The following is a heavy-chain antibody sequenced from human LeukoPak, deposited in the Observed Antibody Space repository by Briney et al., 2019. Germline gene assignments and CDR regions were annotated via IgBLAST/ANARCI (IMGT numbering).Heavy chain of an antibody. CDR1: GFTFSSYS. J-gene: IGHJ4*02. D-gene: IGHD1-1*01. CDR3: ARNAPRGQLTTDY. V-gene: IGHV3-21*01. Sequence: GGSLRLSCAASGFTFSSYSMNWVRQAPGKGLEWVSSISSSSSYIYYADSVKGRFTISRDNAKNSLYLQMNSLRAEDTAVYYCARNAPRGQLTTDYWGQGTLVTVSS. CDR2: ISSSSSYI.